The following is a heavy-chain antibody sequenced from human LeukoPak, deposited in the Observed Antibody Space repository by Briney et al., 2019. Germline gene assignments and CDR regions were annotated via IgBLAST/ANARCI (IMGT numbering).Heavy chain of an antibody. Sequence: PSETLSLTCAVYGGSFSGYYWSWIRQPPGKGLEWIGEINHSGSTNYNPSLKSRVIISVDTSKNQFSLKLSSVTAADTAVYYCARGRDYYGSGSYYPTLDPWGQGTLVTVSS. CDR2: INHSGST. CDR1: GGSFSGYY. J-gene: IGHJ5*02. V-gene: IGHV4-34*01. CDR3: ARGRDYYGSGSYYPTLDP. D-gene: IGHD3-10*01.